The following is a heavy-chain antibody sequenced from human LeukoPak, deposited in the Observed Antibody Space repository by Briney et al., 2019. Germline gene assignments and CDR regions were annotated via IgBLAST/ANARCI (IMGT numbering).Heavy chain of an antibody. CDR2: ITTYDGTT. CDR1: GYTFTGYY. Sequence: ASLKLSCAASGYTFTGYYMHWVRQAPGEGLEWVLWITTYDGTTNYAHNLQGRFTMTTDTSTNTAYMELSRLRSEATAVYFCARGEGVYSYGRHTYFDGWGEGRLVSVSS. J-gene: IGHJ4*02. CDR3: ARGEGVYSYGRHTYFDG. V-gene: IGHV1-18*01. D-gene: IGHD5-18*01.